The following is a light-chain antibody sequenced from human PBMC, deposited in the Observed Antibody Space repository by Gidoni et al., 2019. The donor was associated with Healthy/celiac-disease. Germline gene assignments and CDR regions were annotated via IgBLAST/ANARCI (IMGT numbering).Light chain of an antibody. CDR1: PSISSY. CDR3: QQSYRTPRT. J-gene: IGKJ1*01. CDR2: AAS. Sequence: DIQMTQSPSSLSASVGDRVTITCRASPSISSYLNWYQQKPGKAPKLLIYAASSLQSGVPSRFSGSGSGTDFTLTIISLQPEDFATYYCQQSYRTPRTFGQGTKVEIK. V-gene: IGKV1-39*01.